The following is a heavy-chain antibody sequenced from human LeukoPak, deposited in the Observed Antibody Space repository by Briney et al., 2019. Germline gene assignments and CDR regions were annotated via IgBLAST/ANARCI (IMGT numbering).Heavy chain of an antibody. CDR2: IYSGGST. D-gene: IGHD1-26*01. V-gene: IGHV3-53*01. CDR1: GFTVSSNY. Sequence: GGSLRLSCAASGFTVSSNYMSWVRQAPGKGLEWVSVIYSGGSTYYADSVKGRFTISRDNSKNTLYLQVNSLRAEDTAVYYCARDIGPRGWFDPWGQGTLVTVSS. CDR3: ARDIGPRGWFDP. J-gene: IGHJ5*02.